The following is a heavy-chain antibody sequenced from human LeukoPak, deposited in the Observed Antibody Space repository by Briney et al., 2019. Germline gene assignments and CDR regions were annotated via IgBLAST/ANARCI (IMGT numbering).Heavy chain of an antibody. D-gene: IGHD4-17*01. Sequence: TSETLSLTCTVSGGSISSSSYYWGWIRQPPGKGLEWIGSIYYSGSTYYNPSLKSRVTISVDTSKNQFSLKLSSVTAADTAVYYCARQATADDYGDNWFDPWGQGTLVTVSS. J-gene: IGHJ5*02. CDR2: IYYSGST. CDR1: GGSISSSSYY. CDR3: ARQATADDYGDNWFDP. V-gene: IGHV4-39*01.